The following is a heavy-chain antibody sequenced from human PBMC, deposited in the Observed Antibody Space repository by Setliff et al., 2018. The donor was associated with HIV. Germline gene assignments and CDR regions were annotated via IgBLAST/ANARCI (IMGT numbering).Heavy chain of an antibody. Sequence: TLSLTCKVSGGSISSYYWSWIRQPPGKGLEWIGYVYNSGSTNYNPSLTSRVTISSDTSRDQFSLKLTSVTAADTAVYYCAREGGTGRSSWYGAYWYDPWGQGTLVTVSS. CDR1: GGSISSYY. J-gene: IGHJ5*02. CDR2: VYNSGST. D-gene: IGHD6-13*01. CDR3: AREGGTGRSSWYGAYWYDP. V-gene: IGHV4-59*01.